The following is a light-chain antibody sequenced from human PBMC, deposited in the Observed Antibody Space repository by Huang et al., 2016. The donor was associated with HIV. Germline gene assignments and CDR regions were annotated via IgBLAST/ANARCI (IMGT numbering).Light chain of an antibody. CDR1: QGVSSR. CDR2: DAT. J-gene: IGKJ2*01. CDR3: QQYKSYPYT. V-gene: IGKV1-5*01. Sequence: DIQMTQSPSTLSASVGDRVTITCRASQGVSSRLAWYQQRPGKAPKLLIDDATGLGSGVPSTFSGSGSGTDFTLTISNLQPDNFATYYCQQYKSYPYTFGQGTKLEI.